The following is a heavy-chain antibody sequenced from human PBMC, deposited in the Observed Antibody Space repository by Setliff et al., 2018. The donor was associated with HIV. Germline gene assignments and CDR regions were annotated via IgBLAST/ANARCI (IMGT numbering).Heavy chain of an antibody. Sequence: PGGSLRLSCEASGFTFSNYWMYWVRQAPGKGLEWVSGISNSASGQRTSYADSVKDRFTISRDNSKNTLYLEVDSLRPDDTAVYYCARDEPKNTEAAPGYWGQGTLVTVSS. CDR3: ARDEPKNTEAAPGY. V-gene: IGHV3-23*01. CDR2: ISNSASGQRT. D-gene: IGHD6-6*01. CDR1: GFTFSNYW. J-gene: IGHJ4*02.